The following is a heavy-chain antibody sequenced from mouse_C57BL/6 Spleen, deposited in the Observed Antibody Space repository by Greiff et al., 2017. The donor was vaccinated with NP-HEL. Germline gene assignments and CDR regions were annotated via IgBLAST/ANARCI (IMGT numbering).Heavy chain of an antibody. J-gene: IGHJ4*01. CDR1: GYTFTSYW. CDR2: IHPSDSET. CDR3: AIGYYAMAY. V-gene: IGHV1-74*01. Sequence: QVQLKQPGAELVKPGASVKVSCKASGYTFTSYWMHWVKQRPGQGLEWIGRIHPSDSETNYNQKFKGKATLTVDKSSSTAYMQLRSLTSEDSAVYYCAIGYYAMAYWGQGTSVTVSS.